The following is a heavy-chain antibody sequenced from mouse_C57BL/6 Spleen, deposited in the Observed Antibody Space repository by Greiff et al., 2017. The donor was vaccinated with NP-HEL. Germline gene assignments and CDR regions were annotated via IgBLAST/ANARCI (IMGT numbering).Heavy chain of an antibody. CDR2: FHPYNDDT. CDR3: ARGDYYGSSLFAY. D-gene: IGHD1-1*01. J-gene: IGHJ3*01. CDR1: GYTFTTYP. Sequence: VQLKESGAELVKPGASVKMSCKASGYTFTTYPIEWMKQNHGKSLEWIGNFHPYNDDTKYNEKFKGKATLTVEKSSSTVYLELSRLTSDDSAVYYCARGDYYGSSLFAYWGQGTLVTVSA. V-gene: IGHV1-47*01.